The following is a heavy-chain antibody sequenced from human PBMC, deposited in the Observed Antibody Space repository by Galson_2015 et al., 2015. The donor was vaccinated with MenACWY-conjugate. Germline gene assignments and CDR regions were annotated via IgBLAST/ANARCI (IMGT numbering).Heavy chain of an antibody. CDR1: GGTFSSYA. D-gene: IGHD5-18*01. CDR3: ARALRGYSYGSAY. V-gene: IGHV1-69*13. J-gene: IGHJ4*02. CDR2: IIPIFGTA. Sequence: SVKVSCKASGGTFSSYAISWVRQAPGQGLEWMGGIIPIFGTANYAQKFQGRVTITADESTSTAYMELSSLRSEDTAVYYCARALRGYSYGSAYWGQGTLVTVSS.